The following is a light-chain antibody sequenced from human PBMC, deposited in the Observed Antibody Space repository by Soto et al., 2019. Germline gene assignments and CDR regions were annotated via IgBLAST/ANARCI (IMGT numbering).Light chain of an antibody. CDR2: EVS. J-gene: IGLJ1*01. V-gene: IGLV2-14*01. Sequence: QSALTQPASVSGSPGQSITISCTGTSSDVGGYRYVSWYQQHPGKAPKLLIYEVSNRPSGVSNRFSGSKSGNTASLTISGVQAEDEADYYCSSYTRQYTPSYVFGAGTKLTVL. CDR3: SSYTRQYTPSYV. CDR1: SSDVGGYRY.